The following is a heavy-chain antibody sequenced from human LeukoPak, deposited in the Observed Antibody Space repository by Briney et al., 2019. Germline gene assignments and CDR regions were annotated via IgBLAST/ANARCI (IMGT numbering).Heavy chain of an antibody. CDR3: ARKRVGATAFDY. Sequence: SETLSLTCTVSGDSISSYYWSWLLQPPGKGLEWIGYIYYSGSTNYNPSLKSRVTISVDTSKNQFSLKLSSVTAADTAVYYCARKRVGATAFDYWGQGTLVTVSS. CDR2: IYYSGST. J-gene: IGHJ4*02. D-gene: IGHD1-26*01. V-gene: IGHV4-59*01. CDR1: GDSISSYY.